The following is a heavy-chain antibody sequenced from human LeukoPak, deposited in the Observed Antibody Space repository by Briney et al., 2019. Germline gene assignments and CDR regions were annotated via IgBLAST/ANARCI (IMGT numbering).Heavy chain of an antibody. D-gene: IGHD1-26*01. V-gene: IGHV3-11*04. J-gene: IGHJ3*02. CDR3: ATDGPRPPLVGVLVGAFDI. Sequence: GGSLRLSCAASGFTFSDYYMSWIRQAQGKGLEWVSYISSSGSSIYYADSVKGRFTISRDNAKDSLYLQMNSLRAEDTAVYYCATDGPRPPLVGVLVGAFDIWGQGTMVTVSS. CDR1: GFTFSDYY. CDR2: ISSSGSSI.